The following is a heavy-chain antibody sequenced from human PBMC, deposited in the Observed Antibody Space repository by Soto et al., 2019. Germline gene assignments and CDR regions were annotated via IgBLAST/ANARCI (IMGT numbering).Heavy chain of an antibody. CDR3: ARCRGSGFDYCDS. CDR2: IYHSGNT. CDR1: GGSITRGDYY. V-gene: IGHV4-30-4*01. J-gene: IGHJ4*02. D-gene: IGHD6-19*01. Sequence: QLQESGPGLVKTSQILSLTCTVSGGSITRGDYYWSWIRQSPGKGLEWIGYIYHSGNTFYNPSLKSRASTTVYTAKTLFSLTLPSLTAADTALYDCARCRGSGFDYCDSWGQGTLVTVSS.